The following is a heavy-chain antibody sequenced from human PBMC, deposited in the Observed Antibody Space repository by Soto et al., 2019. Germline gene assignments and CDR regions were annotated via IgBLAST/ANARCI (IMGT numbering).Heavy chain of an antibody. CDR1: GYRFTSYW. D-gene: IGHD3-3*01. Sequence: GEALKISCEASGYRFTSYWIAWVRQMPGKGVEWMGIVYVDDSDTKYSPFFEGQVTISAEKSLNSAYQQWTRMRGAETAMYYWARVRILSGLFQSFDYWGQGTQVTVSS. J-gene: IGHJ4*02. V-gene: IGHV5-51*01. CDR3: ARVRILSGLFQSFDY. CDR2: VYVDDSDT.